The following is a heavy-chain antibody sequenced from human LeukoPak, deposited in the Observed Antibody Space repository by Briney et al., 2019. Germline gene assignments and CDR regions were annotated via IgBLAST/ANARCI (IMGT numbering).Heavy chain of an antibody. CDR2: ISSSGSTI. V-gene: IGHV3-11*01. J-gene: IGHJ4*02. CDR3: AKDARSFGGTYFDY. CDR1: GFTFGDYY. D-gene: IGHD4-23*01. Sequence: GGSLRLSCAASGFTFGDYYMSWIRQAPGKGLECFSYISSSGSTIYSADSVKGRFTISRDTSKTTLYLQMNSLRAEDTAIYYCAKDARSFGGTYFDYWGQGIQVTVSS.